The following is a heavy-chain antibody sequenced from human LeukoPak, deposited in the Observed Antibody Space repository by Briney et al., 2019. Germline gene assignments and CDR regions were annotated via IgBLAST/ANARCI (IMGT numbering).Heavy chain of an antibody. V-gene: IGHV3-74*01. D-gene: IGHD3/OR15-3a*01. J-gene: IGHJ4*02. Sequence: GGSLRLSCAASGFPFSNYWMHWVRQAPGKGLEWVSRITHTGDTSGYADPVRGRFTIPRDNTKNTLYLDMNSLRADDTAVYYCARDRDGLGDFWGQGTLVTVSS. CDR1: GFPFSNYW. CDR2: ITHTGDTS. CDR3: ARDRDGLGDF.